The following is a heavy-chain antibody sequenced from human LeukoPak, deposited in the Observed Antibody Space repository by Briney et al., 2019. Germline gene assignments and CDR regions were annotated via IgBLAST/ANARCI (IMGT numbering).Heavy chain of an antibody. J-gene: IGHJ6*02. D-gene: IGHD3-16*02. Sequence: GGSLRLSCAPSGFTFSSYAMSWVRQAPGKGLEWVSAISGSGGSTYYANSVKGRFTISRDNSKNTLYLQMNSLRAEDTAVYYCVYPSAKDYVCGIYRNSYYGMDVWGQGTTVTVSS. CDR3: VYPSAKDYVCGIYRNSYYGMDV. CDR2: ISGSGGST. CDR1: GFTFSSYA. V-gene: IGHV3-23*01.